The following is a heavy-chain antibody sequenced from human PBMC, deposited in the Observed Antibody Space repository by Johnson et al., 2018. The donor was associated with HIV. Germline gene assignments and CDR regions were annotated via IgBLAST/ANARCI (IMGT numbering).Heavy chain of an antibody. J-gene: IGHJ3*02. V-gene: IGHV3-7*01. CDR3: ARRVNTMVRGAILDAFDI. CDR2: IKQDGSEK. Sequence: MLLVESGGGLVQPGGSLRLSCAASGFTFSSYWMSWVRQAPGKGLEWVANIKQDGSEKYYVDSVKGRFTISRDNAKNSLYMQMNSLRAEDTAVYYCARRVNTMVRGAILDAFDIWGQGTMVTVSS. D-gene: IGHD3-10*01. CDR1: GFTFSSYW.